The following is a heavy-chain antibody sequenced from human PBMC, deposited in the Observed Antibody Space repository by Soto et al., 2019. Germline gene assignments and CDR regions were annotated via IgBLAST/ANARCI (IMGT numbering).Heavy chain of an antibody. CDR3: ARVSSGDYFDY. CDR1: GGSISSGDHY. V-gene: IGHV4-30-4*01. J-gene: IGHJ4*02. Sequence: QVQLQESGPGLVKPSQTLSLTCTVSGGSISSGDHYWSWIRQPPGKGLEWIGNIYYSGSTYYNPSLKSRVTMSVDTPKIQFSLKLSSVTAADTAVYYGARVSSGDYFDYWGQGTLVTVSS. D-gene: IGHD4-17*01. CDR2: IYYSGST.